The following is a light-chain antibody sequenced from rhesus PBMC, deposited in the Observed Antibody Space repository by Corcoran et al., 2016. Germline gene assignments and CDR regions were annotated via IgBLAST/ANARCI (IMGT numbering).Light chain of an antibody. Sequence: EIVMTQSPATLSLSPGETATLSCRASENIGNYLAWYQQKPGQAPKLLVHSASFRATGIPDRFSGYGSRTEFTLTISSLEPEDVGVYHCQQYNDLWTFGQGTKVEIK. V-gene: IGKV3-40*03. CDR2: SAS. CDR1: ENIGNY. CDR3: QQYNDLWT. J-gene: IGKJ1*01.